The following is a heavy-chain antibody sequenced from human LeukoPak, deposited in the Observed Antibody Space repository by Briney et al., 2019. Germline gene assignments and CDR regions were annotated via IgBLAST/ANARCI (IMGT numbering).Heavy chain of an antibody. CDR2: INHSGST. CDR1: GGSFSGYY. J-gene: IGHJ4*02. D-gene: IGHD5-24*01. CDR3: ARGGGKADAYLVDY. V-gene: IGHV4-34*01. Sequence: SETLSLTCAVYGGSFSGYYWSWIRQPPGKGLEWIGEINHSGSTNYNPSLKSRVTISVDTSKNQFSLKLSSVTAADTAVYYCARGGGKADAYLVDYWGQGTRVTVTS.